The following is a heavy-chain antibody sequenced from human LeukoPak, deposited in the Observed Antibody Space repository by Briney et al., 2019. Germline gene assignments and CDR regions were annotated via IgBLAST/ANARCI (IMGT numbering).Heavy chain of an antibody. CDR1: GFTVSSNY. V-gene: IGHV3-53*01. CDR3: ARAVRYSSGWTRYWYFDY. CDR2: IYSGGST. J-gene: IGHJ4*02. Sequence: GGSLRLSCAASGFTVSSNYMSWVRQAPGKGLEGVSVIYSGGSTYYADSVKGRFTISRDNSKNTLYLQMNSLRAEDTAVYYCARAVRYSSGWTRYWYFDYWGQGTLVTVSS. D-gene: IGHD6-19*01.